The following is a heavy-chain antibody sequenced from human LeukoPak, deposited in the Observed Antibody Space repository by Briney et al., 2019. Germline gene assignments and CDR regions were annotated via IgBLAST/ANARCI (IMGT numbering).Heavy chain of an antibody. J-gene: IGHJ4*02. CDR1: GYTFTNYG. CDR3: ARDSMVRGVIIRVGY. V-gene: IGHV1-18*01. CDR2: ISAHNGNT. D-gene: IGHD3-10*01. Sequence: ASVKVSCKASGYTFTNYGISWVRQAPGQGLEWMGWISAHNGNTKNAQKFQGRVTLTTDTSTSTAYMELSRLRSDDTAVYYCARDSMVRGVIIRVGYWGQGTLVTVSS.